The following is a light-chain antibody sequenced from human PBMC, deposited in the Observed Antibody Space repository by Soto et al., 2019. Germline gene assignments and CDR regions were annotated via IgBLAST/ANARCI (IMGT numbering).Light chain of an antibody. CDR3: TSYTSSTTVV. V-gene: IGLV2-14*01. Sequence: QSVLTQPASVSRSPGQSVTISCTGTSSDIGGYNYVSWYQQHPDKAPKLIIYAVTNRPSGVSNRFSGSKSGNTASLTISGLQAEDEADYYCTSYTSSTTVVFGGGTKLTVL. J-gene: IGLJ2*01. CDR2: AVT. CDR1: SSDIGGYNY.